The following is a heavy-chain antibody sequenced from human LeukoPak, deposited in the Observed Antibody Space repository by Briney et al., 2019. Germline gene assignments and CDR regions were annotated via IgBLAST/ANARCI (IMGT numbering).Heavy chain of an antibody. D-gene: IGHD3-22*01. CDR3: AHADSSGYPLDY. CDR1: GFSLSTSGVG. V-gene: IGHV2-5*02. CDR2: IYWDDDK. Sequence: SGPTLVKPTQTLTLTCTFSGFSLSTSGVGVGWIRQPPGKALEWLALIYWDDDKRYSTSLKSRLTITKDTSKNQVVLTMTNMDPVDTATYYCAHADSSGYPLDYWGQGTLVTVSS. J-gene: IGHJ4*02.